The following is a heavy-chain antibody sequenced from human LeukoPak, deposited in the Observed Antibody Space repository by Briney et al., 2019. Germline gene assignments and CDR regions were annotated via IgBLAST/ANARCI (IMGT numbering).Heavy chain of an antibody. J-gene: IGHJ6*02. D-gene: IGHD1-26*01. CDR1: GYSFTSYW. CDR3: ARHVGVGATGYYGMDV. V-gene: IGHV5-51*01. CDR2: IYPGDSDT. Sequence: GESLKISCKGSGYSFTSYWIGWVRQMPGKGLEWMGIIYPGDSDTRYSPSFQGQVTISADKSISTAYLQWSNLKASDTAMYYCARHVGVGATGYYGMDVWGQGTTVTVSS.